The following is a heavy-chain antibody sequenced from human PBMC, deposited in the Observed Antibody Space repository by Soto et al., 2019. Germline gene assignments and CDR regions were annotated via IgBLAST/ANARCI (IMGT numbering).Heavy chain of an antibody. CDR3: AKDKARIVATIHGY. J-gene: IGHJ4*02. V-gene: IGHV3-23*01. D-gene: IGHD5-12*01. CDR2: ISGSGGST. CDR1: GFTFSSYA. Sequence: GGSLRLSCAASGFTFSSYAMSWVRQAPGKGLEWVSAISGSGGSTYYADSVKGRFTISRDNSKNTLYLQTNSLRAEDTAVYYCAKDKARIVATIHGYWGQGTLVTVSS.